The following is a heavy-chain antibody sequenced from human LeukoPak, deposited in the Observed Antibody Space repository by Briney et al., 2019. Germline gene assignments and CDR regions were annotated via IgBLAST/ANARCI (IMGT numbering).Heavy chain of an antibody. CDR1: GFTFSSYA. D-gene: IGHD3-16*01. Sequence: GGSLRLSCAASGFTFSSYAMSWVRQAPGKGLEWVSAISGSGGSTYYADSVKGRSTISRDNSKNTLYLQMNSLRAEDTAVYYCAKVRAMLDAFDIWAHGTMVTVSS. V-gene: IGHV3-23*01. J-gene: IGHJ3*02. CDR2: ISGSGGST. CDR3: AKVRAMLDAFDI.